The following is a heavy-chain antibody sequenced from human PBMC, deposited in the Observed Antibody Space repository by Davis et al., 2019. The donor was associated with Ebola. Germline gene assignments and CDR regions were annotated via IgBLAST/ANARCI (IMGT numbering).Heavy chain of an antibody. D-gene: IGHD6-13*01. Sequence: GESLKISCAASGFTFSSYWMHWVRQAPGKGLEWVSTITGSADLTHYADSVKGRFTVSRDNPKNTLYLQMYSLRAEDTAVYYCAKDITPAGYSSSPEIFDYWGQGTLVTVSS. J-gene: IGHJ4*02. CDR2: ITGSADLT. CDR3: AKDITPAGYSSSPEIFDY. CDR1: GFTFSSYW. V-gene: IGHV3-23*01.